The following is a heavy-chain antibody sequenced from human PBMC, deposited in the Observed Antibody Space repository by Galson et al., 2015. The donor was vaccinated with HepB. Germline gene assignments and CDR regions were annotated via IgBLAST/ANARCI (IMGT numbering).Heavy chain of an antibody. CDR1: GYSFTSYW. CDR3: ARRRYCSGISCYYDY. V-gene: IGHV5-10-1*01. Sequence: QSGAEVKKPGESLRISCKGSGYSFTSYWISWVRQMPGKGLEWMGTIDPSDSYTNYGPSSQGHVTISTDKSISTAYLQWSSLKASDTAMYYCARRRYCSGISCYYDYWGQGTLVAVSS. D-gene: IGHD2-2*01. J-gene: IGHJ4*02. CDR2: IDPSDSYT.